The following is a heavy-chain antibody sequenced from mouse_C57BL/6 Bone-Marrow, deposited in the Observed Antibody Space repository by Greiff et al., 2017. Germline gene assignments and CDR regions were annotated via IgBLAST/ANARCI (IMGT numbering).Heavy chain of an antibody. J-gene: IGHJ1*03. CDR1: GYTFTSYW. CDR2: IDPSDSYT. V-gene: IGHV1-69*01. Sequence: QVQLQQPGAELVKPGASVKLSCKASGYTFTSYWMHWVKQRPGQGLEWIGEIDPSDSYTNYNQKFKGKSTLTVDKSSSTAYMQLSSLTSEDSAVXYCARSGPNWYFDVWGTGTTVTVSS. CDR3: ARSGPNWYFDV.